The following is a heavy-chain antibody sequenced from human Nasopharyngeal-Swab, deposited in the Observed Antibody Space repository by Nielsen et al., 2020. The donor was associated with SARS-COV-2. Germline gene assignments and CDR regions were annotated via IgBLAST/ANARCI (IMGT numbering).Heavy chain of an antibody. D-gene: IGHD2-21*01. CDR1: GFTFSSYA. CDR3: AKAPYLRGLDV. Sequence: GESLKISRPASGFTFSSYAMIWVRQAPGKGLDWVSIISGSGDTTYYADSVKDRFTISRDNSKNTLYLQTNSLIVEDTAVYYCAKAPYLRGLDVWGQGTTVTVSS. CDR2: ISGSGDTT. V-gene: IGHV3-23*01. J-gene: IGHJ6*02.